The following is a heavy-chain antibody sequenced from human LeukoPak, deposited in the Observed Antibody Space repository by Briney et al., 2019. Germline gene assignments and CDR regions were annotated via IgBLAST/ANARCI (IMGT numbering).Heavy chain of an antibody. J-gene: IGHJ4*02. CDR3: ARDYCSGGSCYFDY. CDR1: GFTFSSYS. V-gene: IGHV3-21*05. D-gene: IGHD2-15*01. Sequence: PGGSLRLSCAASGFTFSSYSMNWVRQAPGKGLEWVSYISSSSSYIYYAGSVKGRFTISRDNAKNSLYLQMNSLRAEDTAVYYCARDYCSGGSCYFDYWGQGTLVTVSS. CDR2: ISSSSSYI.